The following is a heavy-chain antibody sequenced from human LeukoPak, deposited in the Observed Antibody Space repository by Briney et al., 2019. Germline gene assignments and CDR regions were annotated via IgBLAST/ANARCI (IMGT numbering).Heavy chain of an antibody. Sequence: GGSLRLSCAASGFTFSSYAMSWVRQAPGKGLEWVSTIGANGDSTYYADSVKGRFTTSRDNSKNTLFLQMNSLRAEDTAVYYCAKRAYCSGATCYHFFDYWGQGNLVTVSS. CDR1: GFTFSSYA. D-gene: IGHD2-21*01. CDR2: IGANGDST. CDR3: AKRAYCSGATCYHFFDY. J-gene: IGHJ4*02. V-gene: IGHV3-23*01.